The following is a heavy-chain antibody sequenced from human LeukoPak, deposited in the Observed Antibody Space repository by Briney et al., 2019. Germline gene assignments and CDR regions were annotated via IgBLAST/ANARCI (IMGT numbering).Heavy chain of an antibody. V-gene: IGHV5-51*01. CDR1: GYSFTSYW. CDR2: IYPGESDT. J-gene: IGHJ4*02. CDR3: AGATYYYDSSGYFYFDY. D-gene: IGHD3-22*01. Sequence: GESLKISWKGSGYSFTSYWIGWVRQMPGKGLEWMGIIYPGESDTRYSPSFQGQVTISADKSISTAYLQWSSLKASDTAMYFCAGATYYYDSSGYFYFDYWGQGTLVTVSS.